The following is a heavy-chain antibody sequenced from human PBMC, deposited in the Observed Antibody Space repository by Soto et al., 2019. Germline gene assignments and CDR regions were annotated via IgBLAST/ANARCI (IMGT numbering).Heavy chain of an antibody. V-gene: IGHV1-69*12. CDR1: GDTFSSYS. J-gene: IGHJ6*02. D-gene: IGHD1-7*01. Sequence: VQLVQSGAEVKTPGSSVKVSCKASGDTFSSYSIAWVRQAPGQGLEWMGGIIPVFRSINYSQKFQGRLTITADESTTTAYMELTSLRPQDTAVYFCARDDGWNYRYYDMEVWGQGTTVTVS. CDR2: IIPVFRSI. CDR3: ARDDGWNYRYYDMEV.